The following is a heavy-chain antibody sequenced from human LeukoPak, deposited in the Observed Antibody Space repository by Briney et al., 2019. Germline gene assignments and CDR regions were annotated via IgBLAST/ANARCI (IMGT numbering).Heavy chain of an antibody. CDR1: GGSFSGYY. Sequence: PSETLSLTCAVYGGSFSGYYWSWIRQPPGKGLEWIGEFNHSGSTNYNPSLKSRVTISVDTSKNQFSLKLSSVTAADTAVYYCARNGCSSNSCYYYYYYGMDVWGQGTTVTVSS. CDR2: FNHSGST. CDR3: ARNGCSSNSCYYYYYYGMDV. D-gene: IGHD2-2*01. V-gene: IGHV4-34*01. J-gene: IGHJ6*02.